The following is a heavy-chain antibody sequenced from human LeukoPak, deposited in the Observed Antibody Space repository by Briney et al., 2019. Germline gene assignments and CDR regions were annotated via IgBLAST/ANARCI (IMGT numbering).Heavy chain of an antibody. J-gene: IGHJ4*02. CDR2: IIPIFGTA. D-gene: IGHD4-17*01. CDR3: ARGLGGGPYGDYPSFDY. Sequence: ASVKASCKASGGTFSRYAISWVRQAPGQGLEWMGRIIPIFGTANYAQKFQGRVTITADKSTITAYMELSSLRSEDTAVYYCARGLGGGPYGDYPSFDYWGQGTLVTVSS. CDR1: GGTFSRYA. V-gene: IGHV1-69*06.